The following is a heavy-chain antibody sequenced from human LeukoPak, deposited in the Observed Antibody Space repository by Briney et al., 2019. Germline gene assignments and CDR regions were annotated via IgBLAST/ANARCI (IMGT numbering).Heavy chain of an antibody. Sequence: RGESLKISCKGSGYRFISYWIGWVRQMPGKGLEWMGIIDPGDSNTRYSPSFQGQVTISADKSITTAYLQWSSLKASDTPMYYCARQLGAALYFDYWGQGTLVTVSS. D-gene: IGHD2-15*01. CDR1: GYRFISYW. CDR2: IDPGDSNT. V-gene: IGHV5-51*01. CDR3: ARQLGAALYFDY. J-gene: IGHJ4*02.